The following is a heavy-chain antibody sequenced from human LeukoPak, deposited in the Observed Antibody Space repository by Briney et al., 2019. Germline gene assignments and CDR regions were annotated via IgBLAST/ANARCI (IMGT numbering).Heavy chain of an antibody. CDR3: ARQYGVVPAAPCWFDP. Sequence: NHGESLQISCKGSGYSFTGYWIGWVRQMPGKGLEWMGIIYPGDSDTRYSPSFQGQVTISADKSISTAYLQWSSLKASDTAMYYCARQYGVVPAAPCWFDPWGQGTLVTASS. CDR1: GYSFTGYW. D-gene: IGHD2-2*01. CDR2: IYPGDSDT. J-gene: IGHJ5*02. V-gene: IGHV5-51*01.